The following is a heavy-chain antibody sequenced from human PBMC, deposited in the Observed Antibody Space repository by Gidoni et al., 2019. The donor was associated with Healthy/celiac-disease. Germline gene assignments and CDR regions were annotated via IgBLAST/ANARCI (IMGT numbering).Heavy chain of an antibody. CDR3: ARQDSSGWSEGYYFDY. J-gene: IGHJ4*02. V-gene: IGHV3-48*01. D-gene: IGHD6-19*01. Sequence: EVQLLESVGDLVQPGGSLRLSCGASGFTFSNYMMNWVRQAPGKGLEWVSYISSSGSPIYYADSVKGRFTISRDNAKKSLYLQMNSLRVEDTAMYYCARQDSSGWSEGYYFDYWGQGTLVTVSS. CDR2: ISSSGSPI. CDR1: GFTFSNYM.